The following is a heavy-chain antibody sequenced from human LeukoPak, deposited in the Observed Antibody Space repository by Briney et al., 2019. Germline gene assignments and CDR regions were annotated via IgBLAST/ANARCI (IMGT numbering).Heavy chain of an antibody. CDR3: ARVDSYGYYFDY. Sequence: GGSLRLSCAASGFTFSSYSMNWVRQAPGKGLEWVSSISSSSYIYYADSVKGRFTISRDNAKNSLYLQMNSLRAEDTAVYYCARVDSYGYYFDYWGQGTLVTVSS. CDR2: ISSSSYI. D-gene: IGHD5-18*01. CDR1: GFTFSSYS. V-gene: IGHV3-21*01. J-gene: IGHJ4*02.